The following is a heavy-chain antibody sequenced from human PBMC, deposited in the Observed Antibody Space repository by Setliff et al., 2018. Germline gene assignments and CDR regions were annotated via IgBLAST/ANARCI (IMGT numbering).Heavy chain of an antibody. D-gene: IGHD1-26*01. J-gene: IGHJ4*02. CDR3: TRAYSGSHDY. CDR1: GGSISTYY. Sequence: SETLSLTCTVSGGSISTYYWSWIRQPPGKGLEWIGYVYYSGIANYSPSLKSRLTISVDTSKNQFSLNLTSVTAADTAIYYCTRAYSGSHDYWGQGTLVTVSS. CDR2: VYYSGIA. V-gene: IGHV4-59*12.